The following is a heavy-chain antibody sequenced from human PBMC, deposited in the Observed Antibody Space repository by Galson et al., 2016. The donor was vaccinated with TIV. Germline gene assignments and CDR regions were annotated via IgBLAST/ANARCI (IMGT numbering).Heavy chain of an antibody. Sequence: SLRLSCAASGFTFSNFAINWVRQAPGKGLEWVSVISGSGGRTSYADSLKGRFTISSDNSKNTAYLQMNSLRADDTAIYYCAKDRGSGWYENWFDPWGQGTLVTVSS. CDR1: GFTFSNFA. J-gene: IGHJ5*02. CDR3: AKDRGSGWYENWFDP. CDR2: ISGSGGRT. D-gene: IGHD6-19*01. V-gene: IGHV3-23*01.